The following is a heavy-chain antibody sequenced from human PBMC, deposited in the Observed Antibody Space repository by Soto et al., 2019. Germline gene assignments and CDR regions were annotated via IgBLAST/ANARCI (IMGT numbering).Heavy chain of an antibody. V-gene: IGHV3-23*01. Sequence: VQLLESGGDLVQPGGSLRLSCVASGFILNNYAMSWVRQAPGKGLEWVSTIGGTDGDSDGVPWYEDSVKGRFNISRDSSANTLFLQMDNLRAEASALYYCVKRGRNWGAFDVWGQGTTVVVSS. CDR2: IGGTDGDSDGVP. D-gene: IGHD7-27*01. CDR1: GFILNNYA. CDR3: VKRGRNWGAFDV. J-gene: IGHJ3*01.